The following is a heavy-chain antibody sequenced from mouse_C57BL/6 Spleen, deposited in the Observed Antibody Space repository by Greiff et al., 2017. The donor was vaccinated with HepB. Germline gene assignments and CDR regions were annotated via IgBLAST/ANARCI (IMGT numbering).Heavy chain of an antibody. V-gene: IGHV1-52*01. Sequence: VQLQQPGAELVRPGSSVKLSCKASGYTFTSYWMHWVKQRPIQGLEWIGNIDPSDSETHYNQKFKDKATLTVDKSSSTAYMQLSSLTSEDSAVYYCAREDYSKGLDYWGQGTTLTVSS. CDR2: IDPSDSET. CDR3: AREDYSKGLDY. D-gene: IGHD2-5*01. CDR1: GYTFTSYW. J-gene: IGHJ2*01.